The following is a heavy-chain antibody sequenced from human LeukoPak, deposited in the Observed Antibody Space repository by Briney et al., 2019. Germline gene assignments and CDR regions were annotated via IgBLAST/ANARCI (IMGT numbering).Heavy chain of an antibody. CDR2: INHSGST. Sequence: PSETLSLTCAVYARSFSGYYWSWIRQPPGKGLEWIGEINHSGSTNYNPSLKSRVTISVDTSKNQFSLKLSSVTAADTAVYYCARGSTIFDYWGQGTLVTVSS. J-gene: IGHJ4*02. V-gene: IGHV4-34*01. D-gene: IGHD5/OR15-5a*01. CDR3: ARGSTIFDY. CDR1: ARSFSGYY.